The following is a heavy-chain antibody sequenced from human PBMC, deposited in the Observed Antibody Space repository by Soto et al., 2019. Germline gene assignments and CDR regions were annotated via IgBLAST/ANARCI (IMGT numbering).Heavy chain of an antibody. J-gene: IGHJ6*02. D-gene: IGHD5-12*01. V-gene: IGHV4-39*01. Sequence: SETLSLTCTVSGGSISSSSYYWGWIRQPPGKGLEWIGSIYYSGSTYYNPSLKRRVTISVDTSKNQFSLKLSSVTAADTAVYYCASGYSGYVGPNGMDVWGQGTTVTVSS. CDR1: GGSISSSSYY. CDR2: IYYSGST. CDR3: ASGYSGYVGPNGMDV.